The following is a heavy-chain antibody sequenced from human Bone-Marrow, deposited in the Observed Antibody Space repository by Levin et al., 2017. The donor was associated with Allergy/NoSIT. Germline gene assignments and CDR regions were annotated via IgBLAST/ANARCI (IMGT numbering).Heavy chain of an antibody. V-gene: IGHV4-34*01. CDR1: GGSLSNYY. J-gene: IGHJ3*02. CDR2: INHAGST. D-gene: IGHD5-18*01. Sequence: SETLSLTCAVNGGSLSNYYWSWIRQTPGKGLEWLGEINHAGSTNYKPSLRGRLTLSVDTSRDTFSLRLTSVNAADTAMYFCARSTASDEDAYDIWGQGTMVIVS. CDR3: ARSTASDEDAYDI.